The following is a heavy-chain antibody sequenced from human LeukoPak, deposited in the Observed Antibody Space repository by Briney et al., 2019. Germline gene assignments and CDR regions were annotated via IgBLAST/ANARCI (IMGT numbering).Heavy chain of an antibody. D-gene: IGHD2-21*02. V-gene: IGHV7-4-1*02. CDR3: ASARAYCGGDCYSNFDY. Sequence: ASVKVSCKASGYTFTNFAMNWVRQAPGQGLEWMGWINTNTGNPTYAQGFTGRFVFSLDTSVSTAYLQISSLKAEDTAVYYCASARAYCGGDCYSNFDYWGQGTLVTVSS. J-gene: IGHJ4*02. CDR1: GYTFTNFA. CDR2: INTNTGNP.